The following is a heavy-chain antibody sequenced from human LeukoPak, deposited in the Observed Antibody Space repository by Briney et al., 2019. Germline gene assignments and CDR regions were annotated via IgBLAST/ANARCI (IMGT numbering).Heavy chain of an antibody. CDR3: ARKLYYYDSSGAGWFDP. V-gene: IGHV3-7*01. J-gene: IGHJ5*02. D-gene: IGHD3-22*01. CDR1: GFTFRNYW. CDR2: INHDGSKE. Sequence: GGSLRLSSTASGFTFRNYWMSWVRQVPGKGLEWLANINHDGSKEDYVDSVKGRFTISRDNAKNSLYLQMNSLRAEDTAVYRCARKLYYYDSSGAGWFDPWGQGTLVAVSS.